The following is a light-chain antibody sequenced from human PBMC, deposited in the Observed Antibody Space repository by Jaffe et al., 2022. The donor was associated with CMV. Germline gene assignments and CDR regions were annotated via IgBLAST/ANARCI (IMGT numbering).Light chain of an antibody. V-gene: IGKV1-39*01. CDR2: AAS. CDR1: QRISSY. Sequence: DIQMTQSPSSLSASEGDRVTITCRASQRISSYLNWYQQKPGKAPKFLMSAASGLHSGVPSRFSGSGSGTDFTLTISSLRPEDFATYYCQQSYSSPPTFGGGTKVEIK. CDR3: QQSYSSPPT. J-gene: IGKJ4*01.